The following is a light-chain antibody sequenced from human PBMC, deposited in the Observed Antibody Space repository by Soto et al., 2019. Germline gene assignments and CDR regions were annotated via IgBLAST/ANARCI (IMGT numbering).Light chain of an antibody. J-gene: IGLJ3*02. V-gene: IGLV7-46*01. Sequence: QAVVTQEPSLTVSPGGTVTLTCGASPGPVTGDHFPSWVQQKPGQAPRTLIHDTGRTHSWTPARFSGSLLGGEAALTLSGAQPEDEADYYCLLSFGAPWVFGGGTKLTVL. CDR3: LLSFGAPWV. CDR1: PGPVTGDHF. CDR2: DTG.